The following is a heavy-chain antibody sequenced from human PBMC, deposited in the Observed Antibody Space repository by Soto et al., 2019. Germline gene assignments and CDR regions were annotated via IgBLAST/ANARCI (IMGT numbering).Heavy chain of an antibody. CDR2: IYYSGST. D-gene: IGHD2-21*01. CDR3: ASVPLFSEIVSGWFDP. Sequence: SETLSLTCTVSGGSISSSSYYWGWIRQPPGKGLEWIGSIYYSGSTYYNPSLKSRVTISVDTSKNQFSLKLSSVTAADTAVYYCASVPLFSEIVSGWFDPWGQGTLVTVS. J-gene: IGHJ5*02. V-gene: IGHV4-39*01. CDR1: GGSISSSSYY.